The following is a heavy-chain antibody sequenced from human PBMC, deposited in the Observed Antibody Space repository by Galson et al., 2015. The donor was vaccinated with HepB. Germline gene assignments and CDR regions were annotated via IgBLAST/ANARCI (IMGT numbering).Heavy chain of an antibody. D-gene: IGHD3-22*01. CDR3: ARDHDSIRNWFDP. V-gene: IGHV3-33*01. CDR1: GFTFGSYG. Sequence: SLRLSCAASGFTFGSYGMHWVRQAPGKGLEWVAVIWYDGSEKYYANSVKGRFTISRDNSKNTLYLQMNSLRAEDTAVYYCARDHDSIRNWFDPWGQGTLVTVSS. J-gene: IGHJ5*02. CDR2: IWYDGSEK.